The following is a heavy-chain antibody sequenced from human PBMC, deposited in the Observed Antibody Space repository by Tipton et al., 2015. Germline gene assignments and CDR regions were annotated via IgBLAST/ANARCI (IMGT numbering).Heavy chain of an antibody. CDR3: ASRDWLLHHFDY. D-gene: IGHD6-19*01. CDR2: IYYSGDT. CDR1: GVSISSTGYY. J-gene: IGHJ4*02. V-gene: IGHV4-39*01. Sequence: TLSLTCTVSGVSISSTGYYWGWIRQPPGKGLEWIGSIYYSGDTYYNPSLKSRVTTSEDTSKNQFSLKLNSVTAADAAMYYCASRDWLLHHFDYWGQGTLVTVSS.